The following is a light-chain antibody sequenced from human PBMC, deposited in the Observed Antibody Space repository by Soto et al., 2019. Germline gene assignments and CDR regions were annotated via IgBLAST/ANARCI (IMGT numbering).Light chain of an antibody. Sequence: QSALTQPASVSGSPGQSITISCTGTSSDVGYYNYVSWYQQHPGTAPKLMIYEVSNRPSGVSYRFSGSKSGNTASLTISGLQAEDEADYYCSSYLSGSTPVLFGGGTKLTVL. V-gene: IGLV2-14*01. CDR1: SSDVGYYNY. CDR2: EVS. J-gene: IGLJ2*01. CDR3: SSYLSGSTPVL.